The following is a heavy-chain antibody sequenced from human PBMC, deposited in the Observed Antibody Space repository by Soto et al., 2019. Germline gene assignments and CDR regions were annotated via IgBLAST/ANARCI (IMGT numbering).Heavy chain of an antibody. D-gene: IGHD3-10*01. V-gene: IGHV4-59*01. Sequence: SETLSLTCTVSGGSISSYYWSWIRRPPGKGLEWIGYIYNSGSTHSNPSLQSRVTISVDTSKNQFSLKLSSVTAADTGIYYCARARITMVREVIKYNMDVWGQGTTVTSP. CDR2: IYNSGST. CDR3: ARARITMVREVIKYNMDV. CDR1: GGSISSYY. J-gene: IGHJ6*02.